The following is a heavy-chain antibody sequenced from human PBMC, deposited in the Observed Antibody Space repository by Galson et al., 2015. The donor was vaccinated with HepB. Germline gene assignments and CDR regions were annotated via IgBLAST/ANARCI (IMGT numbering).Heavy chain of an antibody. V-gene: IGHV3-23*01. J-gene: IGHJ3*01. D-gene: IGHD3-9*01. CDR1: GFTFNSYG. CDR3: AKDHLRYFGWLDEGDGFDL. Sequence: SLRLSCAASGFTFNSYGMSWVRQVQDKGLEWVAVSTTAGTTLYADSVQGRFIISRDNSRNTLYLQMNGLRAEDTAVYYCAKDHLRYFGWLDEGDGFDLWGQGTMVTVSS. CDR2: STTAGTT.